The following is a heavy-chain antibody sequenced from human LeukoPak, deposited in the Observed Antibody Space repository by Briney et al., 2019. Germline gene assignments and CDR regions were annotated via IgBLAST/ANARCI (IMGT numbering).Heavy chain of an antibody. D-gene: IGHD2-21*02. J-gene: IGHJ4*02. V-gene: IGHV3-11*04. CDR3: ARGGDYEFWNFDF. Sequence: GGSLRLSWAASGFTFSDYYMSWIRQAPGEGLGGVSYISSRCSTIYYANSVKGRFTISRHNPQTSLYLQMNSLRAEETAVYYCARGGDYEFWNFDFWGQGILVPVSS. CDR1: GFTFSDYY. CDR2: ISSRCSTI.